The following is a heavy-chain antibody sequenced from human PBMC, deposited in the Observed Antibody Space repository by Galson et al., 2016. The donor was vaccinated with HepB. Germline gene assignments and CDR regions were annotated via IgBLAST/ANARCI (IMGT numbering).Heavy chain of an antibody. J-gene: IGHJ4*02. CDR3: ASQATGYRNYERDY. V-gene: IGHV4-4*07. CDR2: IYSSGIT. D-gene: IGHD4-11*01. CDR1: GGSLSGYY. Sequence: LSLTCTVSGGSLSGYYWSWIRLPTGKGLEWIGRIYSSGITNYNPSLRSRVTMSVDTSKKQFSLKLNSVTAADTAVYYCASQATGYRNYERDYWGQGILVTVSS.